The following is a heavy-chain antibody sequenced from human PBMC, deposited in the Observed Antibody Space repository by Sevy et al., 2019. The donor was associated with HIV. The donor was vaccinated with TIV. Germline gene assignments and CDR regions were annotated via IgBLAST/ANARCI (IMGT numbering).Heavy chain of an antibody. V-gene: IGHV3-9*01. D-gene: IGHD6-19*01. CDR1: GFTFDDYA. J-gene: IGHJ4*02. CDR3: AKDYDSSGWYGEYYFDY. CDR2: IRWNSGSI. Sequence: GGSLRLSCAASGFTFDDYAMHWVRQAPGKGLEWVSGIRWNSGSIGYADSVKGRFTISRDNAKNSLYLQMNSLRAEDKALYYCAKDYDSSGWYGEYYFDYWGQGTLVTVSS.